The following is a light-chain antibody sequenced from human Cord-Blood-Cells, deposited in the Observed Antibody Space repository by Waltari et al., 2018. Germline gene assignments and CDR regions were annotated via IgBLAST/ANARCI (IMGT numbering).Light chain of an antibody. J-gene: IGKJ4*01. CDR1: QSVSSSY. CDR2: GAS. CDR3: QQYGSSPLT. V-gene: IGKV3-20*01. Sequence: VLTLSPGTLSLSPGERATLPCRASQSVSSSYLAWYQQKPGQAPRLLIYGASSRATGIPDRFSGSGSGTDFTLTISRLEPEDFAVYYCQQYGSSPLTFGGGTKVEIK.